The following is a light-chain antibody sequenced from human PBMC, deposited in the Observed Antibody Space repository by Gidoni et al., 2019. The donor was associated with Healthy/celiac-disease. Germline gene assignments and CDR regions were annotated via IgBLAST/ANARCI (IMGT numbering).Light chain of an antibody. CDR2: DAS. CDR1: QDISNY. CDR3: QQYDNLPPLT. J-gene: IGKJ4*01. Sequence: DIQMTQSPSSLSASVGDRVTITCQASQDISNYLNWYQQKPGKAAKPLIYDASNLETGVPSRFSGSGSWTDFTFTISSLQPEDIATYYCQQYDNLPPLTFGGGTKVEIK. V-gene: IGKV1-33*01.